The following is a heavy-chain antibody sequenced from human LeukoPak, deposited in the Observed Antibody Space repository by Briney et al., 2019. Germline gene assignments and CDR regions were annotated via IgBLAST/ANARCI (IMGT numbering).Heavy chain of an antibody. V-gene: IGHV3-21*04. Sequence: GGSLRLSCAASGFAFSGYWMHWVRQAPGKGLEWVSSISSSSTYIYYADSVKGRFTISRDNAKNSLYLQMNSLRAEDTALYYCARDGQVITMIVVVNDAFDIWGQGTMVTVSS. D-gene: IGHD3-22*01. CDR3: ARDGQVITMIVVVNDAFDI. CDR1: GFAFSGYW. J-gene: IGHJ3*02. CDR2: ISSSSTYI.